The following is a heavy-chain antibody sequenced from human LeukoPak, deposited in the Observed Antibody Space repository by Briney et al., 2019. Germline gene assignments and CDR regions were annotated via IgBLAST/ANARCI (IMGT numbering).Heavy chain of an antibody. CDR1: GYTFTSYG. J-gene: IGHJ4*02. V-gene: IGHV1-18*01. CDR3: ARGGYYYYESSGYYLIDN. D-gene: IGHD3-22*01. Sequence: ASVKVSCKAFGYTFTSYGISWVRQAPGQGLEWMGWISCYNGNTKYAQKFQARVTLTTDTSTSTAYMELWSLRSDDTALYYCARGGYYYYESSGYYLIDNWGQGTLVTVSS. CDR2: ISCYNGNT.